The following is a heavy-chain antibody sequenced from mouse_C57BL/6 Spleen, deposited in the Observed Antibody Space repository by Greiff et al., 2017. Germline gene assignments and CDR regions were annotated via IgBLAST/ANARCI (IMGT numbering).Heavy chain of an antibody. Sequence: VKVVESGAELVRPGTSVKVSCKASGYAFTNYLIEWVKQRPGQGLEWIGVINPGSGGTNYNEKFKGKATLTADKSSSTAYMQLSSLTSEDSAVYFCAGEVYFYAMDYWGQGTSVTVSS. D-gene: IGHD2-1*01. CDR3: AGEVYFYAMDY. CDR1: GYAFTNYL. V-gene: IGHV1-54*01. CDR2: INPGSGGT. J-gene: IGHJ4*01.